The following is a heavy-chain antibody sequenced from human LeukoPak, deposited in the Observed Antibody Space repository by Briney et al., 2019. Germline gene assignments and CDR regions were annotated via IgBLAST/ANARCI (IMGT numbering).Heavy chain of an antibody. V-gene: IGHV1-69*04. Sequence: ASVKVSCKASGGTFSSYAISWVRQAPGQGLEWMGRIIPILGIANYAQKFQGRVTITADKSTSTAYMELSSLRSEDTAVYYCARVRRGRGHYYYYYGMDVWGQGTTVTVSS. J-gene: IGHJ6*02. CDR3: ARVRRGRGHYYYYYGMDV. CDR1: GGTFSSYA. CDR2: IIPILGIA.